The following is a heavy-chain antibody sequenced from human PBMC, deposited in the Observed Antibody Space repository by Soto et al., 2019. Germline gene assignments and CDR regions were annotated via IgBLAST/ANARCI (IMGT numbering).Heavy chain of an antibody. CDR1: GYSISSGYY. D-gene: IGHD1-26*01. Sequence: SETLSLTCAVSGYSISSGYYWGWIRQPPGKGLEWIGSISHSASTYYNPSLRSRVTTSVDTSKNQFSLKLSSVTAADTAVYYCARVNRGRFNWIDPWGQGTLVTVPQ. CDR3: ARVNRGRFNWIDP. V-gene: IGHV4-38-2*01. CDR2: ISHSAST. J-gene: IGHJ5*02.